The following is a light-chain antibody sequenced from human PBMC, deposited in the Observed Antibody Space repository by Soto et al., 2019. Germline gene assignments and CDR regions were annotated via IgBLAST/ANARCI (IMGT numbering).Light chain of an antibody. J-gene: IGKJ3*01. CDR3: QQRRNWPPFT. Sequence: EIVLTQSPATLSLSPGERATLSCRASQSVSSYLAWYQQKPGQAPRLLIYDASNRATGIPARFSGSGSGTDFTLTISSLDPEDFAVYYCQQRRNWPPFTFGPVTKVDI. CDR1: QSVSSY. V-gene: IGKV3-11*01. CDR2: DAS.